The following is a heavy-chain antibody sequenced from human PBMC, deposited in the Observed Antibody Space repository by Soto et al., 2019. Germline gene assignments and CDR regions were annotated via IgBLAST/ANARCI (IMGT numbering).Heavy chain of an antibody. J-gene: IGHJ4*02. CDR2: INAGNGNT. Sequence: QVQLVQSGAEVKKPGASVKVSCEASGYTFTSYAMHWVRQSPGQRLEWMGWINAGNGNTKYSQKFQGRVTITRDTSASTAYMELSSLRSEDTAVYYCARQGLEWSTLDYWGQGTLVTVSS. D-gene: IGHD3-3*01. V-gene: IGHV1-3*01. CDR3: ARQGLEWSTLDY. CDR1: GYTFTSYA.